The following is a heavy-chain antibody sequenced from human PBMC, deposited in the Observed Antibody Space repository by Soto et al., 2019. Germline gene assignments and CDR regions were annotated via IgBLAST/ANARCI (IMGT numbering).Heavy chain of an antibody. CDR2: IIPFHGVT. V-gene: IGHV1-69*08. CDR3: TRDWEITVSTWSFGGF. J-gene: IGHJ4*02. CDR1: GGTFSPYT. Sequence: QVQLLQSVAEVKKPGSSVKVSCKASGGTFSPYTINWVRQAPGQGLEWMGRIIPFHGVTNYAQKFQARVTITADKSTSTAYMELSGLRFEDTAMYYCTRDWEITVSTWSFGGFCGRGTLVTVSS. D-gene: IGHD3-10*01.